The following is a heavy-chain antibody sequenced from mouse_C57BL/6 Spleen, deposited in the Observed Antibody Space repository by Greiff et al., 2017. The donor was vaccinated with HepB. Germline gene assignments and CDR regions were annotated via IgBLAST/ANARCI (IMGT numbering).Heavy chain of an antibody. V-gene: IGHV1-49*01. D-gene: IGHD1-1*01. CDR2: INMYSGAT. CDR1: YFAFMACA. Sequence: LVESGAELVRPGFSVKLSCKDSYFAFMACAMHWVKQRPGHGLEWIGTINMYSGATKYRDNFKGKATLTANTSSSTAYMELSSLTSEDSAVYDCEREGYCGSSPDYWGQGTTLTVSS. J-gene: IGHJ2*01. CDR3: EREGYCGSSPDY.